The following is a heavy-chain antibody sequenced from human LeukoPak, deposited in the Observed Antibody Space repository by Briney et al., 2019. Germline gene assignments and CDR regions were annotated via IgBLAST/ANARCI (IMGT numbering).Heavy chain of an antibody. CDR1: GYSFTTHW. Sequence: GESLKISCTASGYSFTTHWIGWVRQKPGKVLEWMGIIYPDDSDTRYSPYFQGQVNISADQSSNSTYLQWSSLKASDTAIYYCARPRREVAALDYWGQGTLVTVSS. CDR2: IYPDDSDT. CDR3: ARPRREVAALDY. D-gene: IGHD6-6*01. V-gene: IGHV5-51*01. J-gene: IGHJ4*02.